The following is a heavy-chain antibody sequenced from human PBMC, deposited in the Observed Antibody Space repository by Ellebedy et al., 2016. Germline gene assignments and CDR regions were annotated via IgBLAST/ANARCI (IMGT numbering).Heavy chain of an antibody. V-gene: IGHV1-2*02. CDR1: GYTFTSYD. CDR2: INPNSGGT. Sequence: ASVKVSXXASGYTFTSYDINWVRQATGQGLEWMGWINPNSGGTNYAQKFQGRVTMTRDTSISTAYMELSRLRSDDTAVYYCARATYKGLHISWFGTADYWGQGTLVTVSS. D-gene: IGHD3-10*01. J-gene: IGHJ4*02. CDR3: ARATYKGLHISWFGTADY.